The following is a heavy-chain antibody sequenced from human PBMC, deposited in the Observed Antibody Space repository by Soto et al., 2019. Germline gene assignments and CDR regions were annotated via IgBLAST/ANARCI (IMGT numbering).Heavy chain of an antibody. CDR1: GFTFSSYG. D-gene: IGHD6-13*01. J-gene: IGHJ4*02. CDR2: ISGSGGTT. CDR3: ARGSSNWAYYFDF. V-gene: IGHV3-23*01. Sequence: GGSLRLSCAASGFTFSSYGMSWVRQAPGKGLEWVSGISGSGGTTYYADSVKGRFTISRDNAKNSLYLQMNSLRDDDTAVYYCARGSSNWAYYFDFWGQGTLVTVSS.